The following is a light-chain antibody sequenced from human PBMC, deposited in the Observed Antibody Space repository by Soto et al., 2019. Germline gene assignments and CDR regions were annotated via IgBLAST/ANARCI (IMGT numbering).Light chain of an antibody. J-gene: IGLJ1*01. CDR2: DVS. CDR3: SSYTGSSTYV. CDR1: SSDVGGYNY. V-gene: IGLV2-14*01. Sequence: QSVLTQPASVSGSPGQSITISCTGTSSDVGGYNYVSWYQQYPGKAPKVMIYDVSNRPSGVSNRFSGSKSGNTASLTISGLQAEDESDYYCSSYTGSSTYVFGTGTKLTVL.